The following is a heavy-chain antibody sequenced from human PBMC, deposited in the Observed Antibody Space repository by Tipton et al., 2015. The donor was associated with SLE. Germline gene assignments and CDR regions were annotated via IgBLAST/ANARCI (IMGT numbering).Heavy chain of an antibody. D-gene: IGHD3-3*01. CDR1: GFTFSSYS. V-gene: IGHV3-48*01. J-gene: IGHJ6*03. Sequence: SLRLSCAASGFTFSSYSMNWVRQAPGKGLEWVSYISSSSSTIYYADSVKGRFTISRGNAKNSLYLQMNSLRAEDTAVYYCARGSYDFWSGYYYYYYYMDVWGKGTTVTISS. CDR2: ISSSSSTI. CDR3: ARGSYDFWSGYYYYYYYMDV.